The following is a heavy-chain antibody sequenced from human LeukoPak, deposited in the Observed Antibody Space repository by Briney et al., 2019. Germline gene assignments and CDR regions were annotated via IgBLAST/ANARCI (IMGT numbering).Heavy chain of an antibody. V-gene: IGHV3-23*01. CDR2: ISGSGGST. CDR3: AKGTCSGGSCFMGY. J-gene: IGHJ4*02. D-gene: IGHD2-15*01. CDR1: GFTFSSYA. Sequence: GGSLRLSCAASGFTFSSYAMSWVRQAPGKGLEWVSAISGSGGSTYYADSVKGRFTISRDNSKNTLYLQMNSLRAEDTAVYYCAKGTCSGGSCFMGYWGQGTLVTVSS.